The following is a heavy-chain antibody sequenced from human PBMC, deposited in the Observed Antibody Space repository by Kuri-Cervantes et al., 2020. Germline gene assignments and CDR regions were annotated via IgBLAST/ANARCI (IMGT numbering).Heavy chain of an antibody. CDR1: GYTFTDYY. CDR3: ARDRLGPLDY. CDR2: LMSIFGIV. V-gene: IGHV1-18*04. J-gene: IGHJ4*02. D-gene: IGHD4-11*01. Sequence: ASVKVSCKTFGYTFTDYYLHWVRQAPRQGLEWMGGLMSIFGIVNYAQKLQGRVTMTTDTSTSTAYMELRSLRSDDTAVYYCARDRLGPLDYWGQGTLVTVSS.